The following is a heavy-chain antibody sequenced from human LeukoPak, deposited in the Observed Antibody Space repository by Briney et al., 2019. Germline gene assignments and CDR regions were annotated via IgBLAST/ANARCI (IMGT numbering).Heavy chain of an antibody. J-gene: IGHJ4*02. D-gene: IGHD2-15*01. CDR1: GFTFSSYA. CDR3: ARGRSCSGGSCYGGYFDY. Sequence: GGSLRLSCAASGFTFSSYAMSWVRQAPGKGLEWVSAISGSGGSTYYADSVKGRFTISRDNSKNTLYLQMNSLRAEDTAVYYCARGRSCSGGSCYGGYFDYWGQGTLVTVSS. V-gene: IGHV3-23*01. CDR2: ISGSGGST.